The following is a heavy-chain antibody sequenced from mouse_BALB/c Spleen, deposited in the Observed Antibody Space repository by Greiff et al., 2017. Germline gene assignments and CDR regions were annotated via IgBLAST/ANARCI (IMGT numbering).Heavy chain of an antibody. V-gene: IGHV3-2*02. CDR1: GYSITSDYA. D-gene: IGHD1-2*01. Sequence: EVQLQESGPGLVKPSQSLSLTCTVTGYSITSDYAWNWIRQFPGNKLEWMGYISYSGSTSYNPSLKSRISITRDTSKNQFFLQLNSVTTEDTATYYCARSDTTATFAYWGQGTLVTVSA. J-gene: IGHJ3*01. CDR2: ISYSGST. CDR3: ARSDTTATFAY.